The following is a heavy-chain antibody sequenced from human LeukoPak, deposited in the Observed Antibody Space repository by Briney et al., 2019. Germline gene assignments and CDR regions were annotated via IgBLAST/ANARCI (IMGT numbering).Heavy chain of an antibody. CDR1: GDSVSSNSAA. CDR2: TYYRSKWYN. CDR3: ASSDCSGGSCHFDY. D-gene: IGHD2-15*01. Sequence: SQTLSLTCAIFGDSVSSNSAAWNWIRQSPSRGLEWLGRTYYRSKWYNGYAVSVKSRITINPDTSKNQFSLQLNSVTPEDTAVYYCASSDCSGGSCHFDYWGQGTLVTVSS. J-gene: IGHJ4*02. V-gene: IGHV6-1*01.